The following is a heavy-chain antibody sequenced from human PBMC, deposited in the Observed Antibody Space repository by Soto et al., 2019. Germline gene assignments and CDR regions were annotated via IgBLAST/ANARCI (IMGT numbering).Heavy chain of an antibody. Sequence: PGGSLRLSCAASGFTFSSYAMSWVRQAPGKGLEWVSSISGSGGTPYLADSVKGRLTISRDNSKNTLYLHMNSLRAEDTAVYYCAKETPASSGFDPWGQGTLVTVSS. D-gene: IGHD2-2*01. V-gene: IGHV3-23*01. CDR3: AKETPASSGFDP. CDR1: GFTFSSYA. J-gene: IGHJ5*02. CDR2: ISGSGGTP.